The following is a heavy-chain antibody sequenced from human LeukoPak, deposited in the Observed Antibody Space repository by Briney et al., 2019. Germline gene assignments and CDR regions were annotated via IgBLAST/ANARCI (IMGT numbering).Heavy chain of an antibody. CDR2: INPSGGST. D-gene: IGHD3-3*01. V-gene: IGHV1-46*01. J-gene: IGHJ4*02. CDR3: ARESSYYDFWSGYSQYHFDY. CDR1: GYTFTSYY. Sequence: ASVKVSCTASGYTFTSYYMHWVRQAPGQGLEWMGIINPSGGSTSYAQKFQGRVTMTRDTSTSTVYMELSSLRSEDTAVYYCARESSYYDFWSGYSQYHFDYWGQGTLVTVSS.